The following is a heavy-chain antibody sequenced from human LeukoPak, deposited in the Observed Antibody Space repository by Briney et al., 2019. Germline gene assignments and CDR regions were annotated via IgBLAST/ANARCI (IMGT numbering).Heavy chain of an antibody. CDR3: ASHKGF. Sequence: SETLSLTCTVSGGSISNNYWSWFRQPPGKGLEWIGYIYYSGSTNYNPSLKSRVTISVDTSKSQFSLKLSSVTAADTAVYYCASHKGFWGQGTLVTISS. CDR2: IYYSGST. V-gene: IGHV4-59*01. CDR1: GGSISNNY. J-gene: IGHJ4*02.